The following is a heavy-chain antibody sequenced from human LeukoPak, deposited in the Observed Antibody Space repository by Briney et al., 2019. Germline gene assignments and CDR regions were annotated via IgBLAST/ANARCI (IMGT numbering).Heavy chain of an antibody. Sequence: SETLSLTCTVSGGSIISSTYFWGWIRQPPGMGLEWIGSISYSGDTYYNPSLKSRVTMSLDTSKNQFSLKLSSVTAADTAVYYCARQLYSSGSYFAPMDVWGKGTTVTISS. CDR1: GGSIISSTYF. D-gene: IGHD3-10*01. J-gene: IGHJ6*03. V-gene: IGHV4-39*01. CDR2: ISYSGDT. CDR3: ARQLYSSGSYFAPMDV.